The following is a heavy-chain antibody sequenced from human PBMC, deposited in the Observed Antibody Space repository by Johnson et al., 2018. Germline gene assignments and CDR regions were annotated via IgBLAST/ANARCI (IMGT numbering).Heavy chain of an antibody. CDR2: ISSSGSTI. D-gene: IGHD3-3*01. CDR1: GFTFSDYY. CDR3: ARGVTNFGVVPRPYYYYYYMDV. J-gene: IGHJ6*03. Sequence: QVQLVESGGGVVQPGRSLRLSCAASGFTFSDYYMSWIRQAPGKGLEWVSYISSSGSTIYYADSVKGRFTISRDNAKNSLYLQRNSLRAEDTAVYYCARGVTNFGVVPRPYYYYYYMDVWGKGTTVAVSS. V-gene: IGHV3-11*04.